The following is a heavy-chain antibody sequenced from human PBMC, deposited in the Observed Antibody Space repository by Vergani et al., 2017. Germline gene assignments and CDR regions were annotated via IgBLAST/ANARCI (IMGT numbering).Heavy chain of an antibody. Sequence: QVQLQQWGAGLLKPSQTLSLTCTVSGGSISSGSYYWSWIRQPAGKGLEWIGRIYTSGSTNYNPSLKSRVTISVDTSKNQFSLKLSSVTAADTAVYYCARESPPRDWFDPWGQGTLVTVSS. CDR1: GGSISSGSYY. J-gene: IGHJ5*02. CDR2: IYTSGST. V-gene: IGHV4-61*02. CDR3: ARESPPRDWFDP.